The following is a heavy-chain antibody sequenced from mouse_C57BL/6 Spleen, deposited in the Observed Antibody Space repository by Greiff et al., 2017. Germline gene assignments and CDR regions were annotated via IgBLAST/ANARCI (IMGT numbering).Heavy chain of an antibody. CDR2: INPSNGGT. D-gene: IGHD2-1*01. V-gene: IGHV1-53*01. J-gene: IGHJ4*01. Sequence: VQLQQPGTELVKPGASVKLSCKASGYTFTSYWMHWVKQRPGQGLEWIGNINPSNGGTNYNEKFKSKATLTVDKSSSTAYMQLSSLTSEDSAVYYCARDNYGNYVDYAMDYWGQGTSVTVSS. CDR1: GYTFTSYW. CDR3: ARDNYGNYVDYAMDY.